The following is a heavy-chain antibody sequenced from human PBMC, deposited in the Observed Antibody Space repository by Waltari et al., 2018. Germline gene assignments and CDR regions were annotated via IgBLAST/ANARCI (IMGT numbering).Heavy chain of an antibody. J-gene: IGHJ6*02. V-gene: IGHV1-69*10. CDR3: ARYCSSTSCYGPHYGMDV. D-gene: IGHD2-2*01. CDR2: IIPILGIA. CDR1: GSPLRSSA. Sequence: VQLVQSGAEGKKPGPSVKVSCKAYGSPLRSSAISWVRPGPGQGLEWMGGIIPILGIANYAQKFQGRVTITADKSTSTAYVELSSLRSEDTAVYYCARYCSSTSCYGPHYGMDVWGQGTTVTVSS.